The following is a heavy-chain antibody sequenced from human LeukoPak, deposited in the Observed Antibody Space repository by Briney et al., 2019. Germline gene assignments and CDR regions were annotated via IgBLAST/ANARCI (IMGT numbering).Heavy chain of an antibody. CDR3: ARANCSGGSCYLDY. CDR1: GDSFSGYY. V-gene: IGHV4-59*01. J-gene: IGHJ4*02. Sequence: SETLSLTCTVSGDSFSGYYWSCIRQPPGKGLEWIGYIYYSGSNNHNPSLKSRVTISVDRTKKQFSLKLSSVTAADTAVYYCARANCSGGSCYLDYWGQGTLVTVSS. D-gene: IGHD2-15*01. CDR2: IYYSGSN.